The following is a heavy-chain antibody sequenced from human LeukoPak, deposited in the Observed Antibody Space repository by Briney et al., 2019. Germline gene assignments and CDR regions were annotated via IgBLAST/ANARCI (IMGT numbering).Heavy chain of an antibody. CDR3: ARVPGLLYGGNFDY. D-gene: IGHD4-23*01. J-gene: IGHJ4*02. Sequence: ASVKVSCKASGGTFSSYAISWVRQAPGQGLEWMGWINPNSGGTIYAQKFRGRVTMTRDTSISTAYMELSRLRSDDTAVYYCARVPGLLYGGNFDYWGQGTLVTVSS. V-gene: IGHV1-2*02. CDR1: GGTFSSYA. CDR2: INPNSGGT.